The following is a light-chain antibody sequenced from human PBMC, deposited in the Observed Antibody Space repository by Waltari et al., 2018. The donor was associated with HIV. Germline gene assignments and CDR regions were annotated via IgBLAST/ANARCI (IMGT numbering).Light chain of an antibody. CDR3: SSYTSSSTLV. J-gene: IGLJ2*01. CDR2: EVS. Sequence: QSALTQPASVSGSPGQSFTISCTGTSSDVGGYNYVSWYQQHPGKAPKLMIYEVSNRPAGVSKRFSGSKSGNTASLTISGLQAEDEADYYCSSYTSSSTLVFGGGTKLTVL. CDR1: SSDVGGYNY. V-gene: IGLV2-14*01.